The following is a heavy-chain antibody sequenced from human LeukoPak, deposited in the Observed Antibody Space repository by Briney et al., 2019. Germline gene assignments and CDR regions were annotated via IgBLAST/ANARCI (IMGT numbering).Heavy chain of an antibody. CDR2: INPSGGST. D-gene: IGHD3-22*01. J-gene: IGHJ4*02. CDR3: ARDSRPSYDSSSYYYPSDY. V-gene: IGHV1-46*01. CDR1: GYTFTSYY. Sequence: ASVKVSCKASGYTFTSYYMHWVRQAPGQGLEWMAIINPSGGSTSYAQKFQGRVTMTRDTSTSTVYMELSSLRSEDTAVYYCARDSRPSYDSSSYYYPSDYWGQGTLVTVSS.